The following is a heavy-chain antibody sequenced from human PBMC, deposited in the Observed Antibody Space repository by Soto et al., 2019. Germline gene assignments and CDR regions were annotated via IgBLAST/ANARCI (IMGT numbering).Heavy chain of an antibody. CDR1: GFTFSSYW. CDR2: IDSSDTV. J-gene: IGHJ4*02. Sequence: PGGSLRLSCAASGFTFSSYWMQWVRQAPGKGPVWVSRIDSSDTVHYADSVRGRFTISRDNAESSLYLQMNSLRDEDTAVYFCARDFGHGYYLDYWGRGTLVTVSS. CDR3: ARDFGHGYYLDY. D-gene: IGHD3-3*01. V-gene: IGHV3-48*02.